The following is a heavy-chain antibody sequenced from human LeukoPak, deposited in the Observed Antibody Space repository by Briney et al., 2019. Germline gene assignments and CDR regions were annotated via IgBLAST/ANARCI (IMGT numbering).Heavy chain of an antibody. Sequence: SETLSLTCTVSGGSISSYYWSCIRQPPGKGLEWIGYIYYSGSTNYNPSLKSRVTISVDTSKNRFSLKLSSVTAADTAVYYCARDNRRIFFDYWGQGTLVTVSS. CDR2: IYYSGST. CDR3: ARDNRRIFFDY. V-gene: IGHV4-59*01. J-gene: IGHJ4*02. CDR1: GGSISSYY. D-gene: IGHD2-15*01.